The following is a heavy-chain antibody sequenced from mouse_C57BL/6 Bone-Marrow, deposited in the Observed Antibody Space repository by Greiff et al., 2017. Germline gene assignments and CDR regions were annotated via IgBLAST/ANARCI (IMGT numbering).Heavy chain of an antibody. CDR3: ARHEDRADDYDPWFAY. Sequence: QVHVKQSGAELVKPGASVKLSCKASGYTFTEYTIHWVKQRSGQGLEWIGWFYPGSGSIKYNEKFKDKATLTADKSSSTVYMELSRLTSEDSAVYFCARHEDRADDYDPWFAYWGQGTLVTVSA. V-gene: IGHV1-62-2*01. J-gene: IGHJ3*01. CDR1: GYTFTEYT. D-gene: IGHD2-4*01. CDR2: FYPGSGSI.